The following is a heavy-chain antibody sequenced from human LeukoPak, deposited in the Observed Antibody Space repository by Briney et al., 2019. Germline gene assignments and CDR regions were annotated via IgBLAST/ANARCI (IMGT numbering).Heavy chain of an antibody. CDR2: ISSNGGRT. V-gene: IGHV3-64*01. CDR1: GFTFSSCA. J-gene: IGHJ4*02. D-gene: IGHD6-13*01. CDR3: ASGLPIAAGGIPLDQ. Sequence: GGSLRLSCAASGFTFSSCAMHWVRQAPGKGLEYVSAISSNGGRTYYANSVKGRFTISKDNSKNTLYLQVGSLRAEDMAVYYCASGLPIAAGGIPLDQWGQGTLVTVSS.